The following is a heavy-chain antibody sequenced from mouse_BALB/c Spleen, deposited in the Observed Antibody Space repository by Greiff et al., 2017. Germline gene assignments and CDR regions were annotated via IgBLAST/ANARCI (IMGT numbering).Heavy chain of an antibody. CDR2: IWAGGST. D-gene: IGHD2-1*01. J-gene: IGHJ3*01. CDR1: GFSLTSYG. Sequence: QVQLKESGPGLVAPSQSLSITCTVSGFSLTSYGVHWVRQPPGKGLEWLGVIWAGGSTNYNSALMSRLSISKGNSKSQVFLKMNSLQTDDTARYYCARDARYYGNLWFAYWGQGTLVTVSA. CDR3: ARDARYYGNLWFAY. V-gene: IGHV2-9*02.